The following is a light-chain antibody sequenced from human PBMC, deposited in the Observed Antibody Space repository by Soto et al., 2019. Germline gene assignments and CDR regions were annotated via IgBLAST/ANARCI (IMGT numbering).Light chain of an antibody. CDR1: QSVSSY. CDR3: QQRSNWPPKAT. CDR2: DAS. Sequence: EIVMTQSPATLSLTPGERATLSCRASQSVSSYLAWYQQKPGQAPRLLIYDASNRATGIPARFSGSGSGTDFTLTISSLEPEDFAVYYCQQRSNWPPKATFGQGTRLE. V-gene: IGKV3-11*01. J-gene: IGKJ5*01.